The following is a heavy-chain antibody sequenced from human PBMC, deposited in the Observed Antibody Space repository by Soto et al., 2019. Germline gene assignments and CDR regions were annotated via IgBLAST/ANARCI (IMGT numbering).Heavy chain of an antibody. CDR2: IGTAGDP. D-gene: IGHD7-27*01. CDR3: ARQNWGSWYFDL. Sequence: GGSLRLSCAASGFTFSSYDMHWVRQATGKGLEWVSAIGTAGDPYYPGSVKGRFTISRENAKNSLYLQMNSLRAGDTAVYYCARQNWGSWYFDLWGRGTLVTVSS. V-gene: IGHV3-13*05. J-gene: IGHJ2*01. CDR1: GFTFSSYD.